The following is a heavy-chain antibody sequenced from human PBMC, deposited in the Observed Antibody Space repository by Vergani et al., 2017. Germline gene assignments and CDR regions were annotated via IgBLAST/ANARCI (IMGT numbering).Heavy chain of an antibody. D-gene: IGHD3-22*01. CDR2: INHSGST. J-gene: IGHJ4*02. CDR3: ARGRYYYDSSGYPAAKFYDY. CDR1: GGSFSGYY. V-gene: IGHV4-34*01. Sequence: QVQLQQWGAGLLKPSETLYLTCAVYGGSFSGYYWSWIRQPPGKGLEWIGEINHSGSTNYNPSLKSRVTISVDTSKNQFSLKLSSVTAEVTAVYYCARGRYYYDSSGYPAAKFYDYWGQGTLVTVSS.